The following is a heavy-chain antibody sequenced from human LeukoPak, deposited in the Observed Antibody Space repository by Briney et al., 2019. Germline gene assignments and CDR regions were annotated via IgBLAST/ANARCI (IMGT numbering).Heavy chain of an antibody. D-gene: IGHD3-10*01. V-gene: IGHV4-38-2*02. CDR3: ARVITMVRGVILPVTLLGDMDV. Sequence: SETLSLTCTVSGYSISSGYYWGWIRQPPGKGLEWIGSIYHSGSTYYNPSLKSRVTISVDTSKNQFSLKLSSVTAADTAVYYCARVITMVRGVILPVTLLGDMDVWGKGTTVTVSS. J-gene: IGHJ6*03. CDR2: IYHSGST. CDR1: GYSISSGYY.